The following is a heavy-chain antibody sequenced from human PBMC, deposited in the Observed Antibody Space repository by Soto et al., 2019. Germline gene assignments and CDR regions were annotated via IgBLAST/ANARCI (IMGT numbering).Heavy chain of an antibody. V-gene: IGHV1-46*01. CDR3: ARGTGKRPYSYGPNPYYYYGMDV. Sequence: GASVKVSCKASGYTFTSYYMHWVRQAPGQGLEWMGIINPSGGSTSYAQKFQGRVTMTRDTSTSTVYMELSSLRSEDTAVYYCARGTGKRPYSYGPNPYYYYGMDVWGQGTTVTVSS. D-gene: IGHD5-18*01. CDR2: INPSGGST. J-gene: IGHJ6*02. CDR1: GYTFTSYY.